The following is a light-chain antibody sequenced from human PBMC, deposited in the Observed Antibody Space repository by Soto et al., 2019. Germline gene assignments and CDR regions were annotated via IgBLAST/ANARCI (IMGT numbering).Light chain of an antibody. CDR2: TAS. Sequence: DILMTQSPSSLSASVGDRVTITCRASQTINTYLHWYQQRPGQAPKLLISTASNLQSGVPSRFGGSGSGKDFTLTITSLQTEDFATYYWLESYSATFGQGTTVEV. V-gene: IGKV1-39*01. CDR3: LESYSAT. J-gene: IGKJ1*01. CDR1: QTINTY.